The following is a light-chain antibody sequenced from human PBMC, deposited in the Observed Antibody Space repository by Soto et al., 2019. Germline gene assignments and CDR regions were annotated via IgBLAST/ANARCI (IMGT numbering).Light chain of an antibody. Sequence: ETVLTQSPATLSLSPGARATLSCRASQPVSRFLAWYQQKPGQAPRLLIYRVSKRAAGVPASFSGSGSGTDFALSISSLEAEDSGVYYCQQRFTWPLTFGGGTKVEI. CDR1: QPVSRF. CDR3: QQRFTWPLT. J-gene: IGKJ4*01. V-gene: IGKV3-11*01. CDR2: RVS.